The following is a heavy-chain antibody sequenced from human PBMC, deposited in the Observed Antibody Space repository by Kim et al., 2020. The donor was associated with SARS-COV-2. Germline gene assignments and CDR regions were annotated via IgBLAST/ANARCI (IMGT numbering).Heavy chain of an antibody. CDR1: GDSVSSHNW. D-gene: IGHD7-27*01. CDR2: IHHREGT. Sequence: SETLSLTCAVSGDSVSSHNWWGWIRQPPGRELEWTGYIHHREGTYQNPSLKSRITMSVDTSKNQFSLRLGSVIAGDTAVYYCTRKQPGDYPFNLWGRGTL. CDR3: TRKQPGDYPFNL. V-gene: IGHV4-28*01. J-gene: IGHJ2*01.